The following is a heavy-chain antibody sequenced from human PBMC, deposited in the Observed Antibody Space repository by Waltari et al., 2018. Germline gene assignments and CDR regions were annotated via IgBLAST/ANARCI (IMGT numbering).Heavy chain of an antibody. D-gene: IGHD1-26*01. CDR2: ISPHDGNT. CDR1: GYTFTGYG. J-gene: IGHJ3*02. Sequence: QVQLVQSGAEVKNPGASVNVSCQASGYTFTGYGITWLRPAPGQGLEWMGWISPHDGNTNYAQKIRGRVTMTTDTSTTTAYMELRVLTSDDTAVYHCARGGLSGPDALDIWGQGTMVTVSS. CDR3: ARGGLSGPDALDI. V-gene: IGHV1-18*01.